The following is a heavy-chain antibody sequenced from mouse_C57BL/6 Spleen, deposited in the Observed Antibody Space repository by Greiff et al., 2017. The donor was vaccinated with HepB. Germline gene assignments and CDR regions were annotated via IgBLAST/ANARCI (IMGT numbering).Heavy chain of an antibody. J-gene: IGHJ2*01. D-gene: IGHD1-1*01. Sequence: QVQLQQSGAELARPGASVKLSCKASGYTFTSYGISWVKQRTGQGLEWIGEIYPRSGNTYYNEKFKGKATLTADKSSSTAYMELRSLTSEDSAVYFCARRGITTVVADFDYWGQGTTLTVSS. CDR3: ARRGITTVVADFDY. V-gene: IGHV1-81*01. CDR1: GYTFTSYG. CDR2: IYPRSGNT.